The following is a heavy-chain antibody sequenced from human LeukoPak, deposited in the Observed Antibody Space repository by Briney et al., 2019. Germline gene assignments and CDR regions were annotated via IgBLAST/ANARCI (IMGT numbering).Heavy chain of an antibody. J-gene: IGHJ4*02. V-gene: IGHV3-7*01. CDR1: GFTFNSYW. CDR3: ARDLMGWDLHYFDY. D-gene: IGHD1-26*01. CDR2: IKQDGSEK. Sequence: GGSPRLSCAASGFTFNSYWMSWVRQAPGKGLEWVANIKQDGSEKYYVDSVKGRFTISRDNAKNSLYLQMNSLRAEDTAVYYCARDLMGWDLHYFDYWGQGTLVTVSS.